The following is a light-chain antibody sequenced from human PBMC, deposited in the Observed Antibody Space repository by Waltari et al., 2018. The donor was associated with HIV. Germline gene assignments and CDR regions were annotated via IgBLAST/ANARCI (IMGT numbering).Light chain of an antibody. CDR2: STN. CDR1: SGSVSTNSY. V-gene: IGLV8-61*01. CDR3: VLYMGSGVWV. J-gene: IGLJ3*02. Sequence: QTVVTQEPSFSVSPGGTVTLTCGLSSGSVSTNSYPSWYQQTPGTAPPTLLYSTNPASSGVPARFSCSILGNKAALTITGAQADDESDYYCVLYMGSGVWVFGGGTKLTVL.